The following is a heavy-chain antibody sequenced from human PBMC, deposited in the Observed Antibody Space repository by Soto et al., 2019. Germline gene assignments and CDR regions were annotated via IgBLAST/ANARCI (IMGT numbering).Heavy chain of an antibody. Sequence: SETLSLTCTVSGGSISSGGYYWSWIRQHPGKGLEWIGYIYYSGSTYYNPSLKSRVTISVDTSKNQFSLKLSSVTAADTAVYYCALVGCSGGSCYSIDVWGQGSLVTVSS. D-gene: IGHD2-15*01. V-gene: IGHV4-31*03. CDR2: IYYSGST. CDR1: GGSISSGGYY. J-gene: IGHJ4*02. CDR3: ALVGCSGGSCYSIDV.